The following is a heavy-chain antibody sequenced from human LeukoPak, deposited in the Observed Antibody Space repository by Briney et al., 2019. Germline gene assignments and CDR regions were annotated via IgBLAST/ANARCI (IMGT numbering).Heavy chain of an antibody. Sequence: SETLSLTFTVSGDSISSYYWSWIRQPPGKGLEWIGYIYYSGSTHYNPSLKSRVTISVDTSKNQFSLKLSSVTAADTAVYYCARTGHYYDSSGSTFWFDPWGQGTRVTVSS. V-gene: IGHV4-59*01. CDR3: ARTGHYYDSSGSTFWFDP. J-gene: IGHJ5*02. CDR1: GDSISSYY. CDR2: IYYSGST. D-gene: IGHD3-22*01.